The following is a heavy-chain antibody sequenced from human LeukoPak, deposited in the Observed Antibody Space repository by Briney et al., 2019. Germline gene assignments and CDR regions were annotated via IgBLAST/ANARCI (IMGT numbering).Heavy chain of an antibody. D-gene: IGHD3-22*01. CDR1: GYTFTSYD. CDR2: VNPNSGNT. J-gene: IGHJ4*02. V-gene: IGHV1-8*01. CDR3: ARNKVVISDFDY. Sequence: ASVKVSCKASGYTFTSYDINWVRQATGQGLEWMGWVNPNSGNTGYAQKFQGRVTMTRNTSISTAYMELSSLRSEDTAVYYCARNKVVISDFDYWGQGTLVTVSS.